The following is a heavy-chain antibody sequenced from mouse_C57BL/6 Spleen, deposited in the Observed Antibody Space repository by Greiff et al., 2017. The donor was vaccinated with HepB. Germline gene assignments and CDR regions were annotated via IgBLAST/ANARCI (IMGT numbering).Heavy chain of an antibody. CDR2: ISSGGDYI. CDR1: GFTFSSYA. Sequence: EVKLVESGEGLVKPGGSLKLSCAASGFTFSSYAMSWVRQTPEKRLEWVAYISSGGDYIYYADTVKGRFTISRDNARNTLYLQMSSLKSEDTAMYYCTRVYSNYGWYFDVWGTGTTVTVSS. CDR3: TRVYSNYGWYFDV. J-gene: IGHJ1*03. V-gene: IGHV5-9-1*02. D-gene: IGHD2-5*01.